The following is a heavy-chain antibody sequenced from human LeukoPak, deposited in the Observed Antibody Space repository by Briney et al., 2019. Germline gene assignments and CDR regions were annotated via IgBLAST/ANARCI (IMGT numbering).Heavy chain of an antibody. D-gene: IGHD3-3*01. CDR2: IRSKAYGGTT. J-gene: IGHJ3*02. CDR1: GFTFGDYA. V-gene: IGHV3-49*04. CDR3: TREPQNRITIFGVVFSLGAFDI. Sequence: PGGSLRLSCTASGFTFGDYAMSWVRQAPGKGLEWVGFIRSKAYGGTTEYAASVKGRFTISRDDSKSIAYLQMNSLKTEDTAVYYCTREPQNRITIFGVVFSLGAFDIWGQGTMVTVPS.